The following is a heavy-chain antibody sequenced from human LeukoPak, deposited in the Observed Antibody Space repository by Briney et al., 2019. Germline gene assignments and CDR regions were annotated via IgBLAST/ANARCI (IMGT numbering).Heavy chain of an antibody. CDR2: IIPIFGTA. CDR3: ARDEKRIAARPIAFDI. Sequence: SVKVSCKASGGTFSSYAISWVRQAPGQGLEWMGGIIPIFGTANYAQKFQGRVTITADESTSTAYMELTSLRSEDTAVYYCARDEKRIAARPIAFDIWGQGTMVTVSS. D-gene: IGHD6-6*01. CDR1: GGTFSSYA. V-gene: IGHV1-69*01. J-gene: IGHJ3*02.